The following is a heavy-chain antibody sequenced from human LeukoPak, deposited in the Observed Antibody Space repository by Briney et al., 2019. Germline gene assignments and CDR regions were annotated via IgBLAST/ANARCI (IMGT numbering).Heavy chain of an antibody. J-gene: IGHJ4*02. CDR3: VRDRELQY. V-gene: IGHV4-59*01. CDR1: DGSINSYF. CDR2: IYYNGNT. D-gene: IGHD3-10*01. Sequence: SETLSHTCSVSDGSINSYFWNWIRRPPGKGLEWIGYIYYNGNTNYSPPLKSRVTMSVDTSKNLFSLKVSSVTAADTAVYYCVRDRELQYWGQGTLVTVS.